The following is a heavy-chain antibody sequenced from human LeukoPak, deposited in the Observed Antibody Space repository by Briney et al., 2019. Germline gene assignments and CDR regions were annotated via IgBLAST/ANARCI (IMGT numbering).Heavy chain of an antibody. V-gene: IGHV3-48*02. J-gene: IGHJ4*02. CDR1: GFTFSSYS. CDR3: ARETPEYD. CDR2: ISSSSSTI. Sequence: GGSLGLSCAASGFTFSSYSMNWVRQAPGKGLEWVSYISSSSSTIYYADSVKGRFTISRDNAKNSLYLQVDSLRDEDTAVYYCARETPEYDWGQGTLVTVSS. D-gene: IGHD1-14*01.